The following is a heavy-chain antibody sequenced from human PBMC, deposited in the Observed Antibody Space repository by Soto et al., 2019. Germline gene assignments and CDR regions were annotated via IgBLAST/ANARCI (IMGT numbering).Heavy chain of an antibody. Sequence: PGESLKISCQGSGYSFPNYCINWVRQMPGKGLEWMGRIDPSDSNTNYSPSFQGHVTISADKSTYTTYLQWGSLKASDTAMYYCARLVDGDPYSYFDLWGRGTLV. CDR1: GYSFPNYC. J-gene: IGHJ2*01. CDR2: IDPSDSNT. V-gene: IGHV5-10-1*01. D-gene: IGHD4-17*01. CDR3: ARLVDGDPYSYFDL.